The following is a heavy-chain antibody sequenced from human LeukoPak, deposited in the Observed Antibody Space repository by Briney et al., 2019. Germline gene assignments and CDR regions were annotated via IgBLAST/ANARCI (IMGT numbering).Heavy chain of an antibody. V-gene: IGHV1-69*04. D-gene: IGHD1-26*01. CDR1: GGTFSSYA. CDR2: IIPILGIA. CDR3: ARQRTEWELSFDY. J-gene: IGHJ4*02. Sequence: SVKVSCKASGGTFSSYAISWVRQAPGQGLEWMGRIIPILGIANYAQKFQGRVTITADKSTSTAYMELSSLRSEDTAVYYCARQRTEWELSFDYWGQGTLVTVSS.